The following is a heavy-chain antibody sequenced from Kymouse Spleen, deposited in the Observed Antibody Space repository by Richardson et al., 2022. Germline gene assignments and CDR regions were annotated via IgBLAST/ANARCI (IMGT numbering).Heavy chain of an antibody. Sequence: QVQLQQWGAGLLKPSETLSLTCAVYGGSFSGYYWSWIRQPPGKGLEWIGEINHSGSTNYNPSLKSRVTISVDTSKNQFSLKLSSVTAADTAVYYCARGGSTVRDYYYYGMDVWGQGTTVTVSS. CDR3: ARGGSTVRDYYYYGMDV. CDR2: INHSGST. V-gene: IGHV4-34*01. J-gene: IGHJ6*02. CDR1: GGSFSGYY. D-gene: IGHD4-11,IGHD4-11*01.